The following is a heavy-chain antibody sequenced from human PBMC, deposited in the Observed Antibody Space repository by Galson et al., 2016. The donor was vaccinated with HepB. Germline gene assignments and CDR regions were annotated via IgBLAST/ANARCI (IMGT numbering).Heavy chain of an antibody. D-gene: IGHD6-13*01. Sequence: SLRLSCAASGFTFSRYSMHWVRQAPGKGLEWVSHIRSRSSTIYYADSVRGRFTISRDNTKNSLYLQMNSLRDEDTAVYYCARDGSSQFSSSWYVAFDIWGQGTVVTVSS. V-gene: IGHV3-48*02. CDR1: GFTFSRYS. J-gene: IGHJ3*02. CDR2: IRSRSSTI. CDR3: ARDGSSQFSSSWYVAFDI.